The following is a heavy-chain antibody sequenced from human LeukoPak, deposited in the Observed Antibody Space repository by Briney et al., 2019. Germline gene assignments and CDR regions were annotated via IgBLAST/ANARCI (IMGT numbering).Heavy chain of an antibody. CDR2: INHSGST. V-gene: IGHV4-34*01. CDR3: ARLIPSSWYPYYYYYYMDV. D-gene: IGHD6-13*01. CDR1: GGSFSGYY. J-gene: IGHJ6*03. Sequence: SEILSLTCAVYGGSFSGYYWSWIRQPPGKGLEWIGEINHSGSTNYNPSLKSRVTISVDTSKNQFSLKLSSVTAADTAVYYCARLIPSSWYPYYYYYYMDVWGKGTTVTVSS.